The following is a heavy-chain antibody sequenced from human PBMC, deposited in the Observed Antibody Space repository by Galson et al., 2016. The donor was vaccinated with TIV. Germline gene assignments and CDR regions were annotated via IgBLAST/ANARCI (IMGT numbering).Heavy chain of an antibody. V-gene: IGHV1-69*13. CDR2: IIPMFGTA. J-gene: IGHJ6*02. CDR1: GGTFSSYF. D-gene: IGHD5-18*01. CDR3: AKDRNTAFDTHYSYYGLDV. Sequence: SVKVSCKASGGTFSSYFIKWVRQAPGQGLEWMGEIIPMFGTANYAQKFQGRVTITADESTSTAYMELSSLRSEDTAVYYCAKDRNTAFDTHYSYYGLDVWGQGTTVIVSS.